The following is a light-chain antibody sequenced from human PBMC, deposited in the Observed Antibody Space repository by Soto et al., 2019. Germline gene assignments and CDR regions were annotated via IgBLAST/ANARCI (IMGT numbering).Light chain of an antibody. J-gene: IGLJ1*01. CDR1: SNDVGAYNS. CDR3: SSYTRSSTYV. Sequence: QSALTQPASVSGSPGQSITISCTGTSNDVGAYNSVSWYQQHPGKAPKLMIYDVSNRPSGVSDRFSVSKSGNTASLPISELQAQDEGDDYCSSYTRSSTYVFGTGTKVTVL. V-gene: IGLV2-14*01. CDR2: DVS.